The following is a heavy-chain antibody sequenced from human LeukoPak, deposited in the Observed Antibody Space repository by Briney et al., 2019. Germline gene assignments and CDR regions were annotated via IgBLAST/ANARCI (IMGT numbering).Heavy chain of an antibody. CDR1: GSTLSRYW. V-gene: IGHV3-74*01. Sequence: PGGSLRLSCAASGSTLSRYWMHWVRHAPGKGLVWVSRINSDGSSTNYADSVKGRFTISRDNSKNTLYLQMNSLRAEDTAVYYCAKYYGSGGKIDYWGQGTLVTVSS. CDR3: AKYYGSGGKIDY. J-gene: IGHJ4*02. D-gene: IGHD3-10*01. CDR2: INSDGSST.